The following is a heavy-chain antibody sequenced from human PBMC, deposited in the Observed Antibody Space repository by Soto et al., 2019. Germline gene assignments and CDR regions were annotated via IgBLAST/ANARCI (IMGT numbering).Heavy chain of an antibody. J-gene: IGHJ4*02. CDR2: ISSSGSTI. D-gene: IGHD3-22*01. CDR3: ARAPITYYYDSSGYYPQSHFDY. CDR1: GFTFSDYY. Sequence: QVQLVESGGDLVEPGGSLRLSCAASGFTFSDYYMNWIRQAPGKGLEWVSYISSSGSTIYYADSVKGRFTISRDNAKNSLYLQMNSLRAEDTAVYYCARAPITYYYDSSGYYPQSHFDYWGQGTLVTVSS. V-gene: IGHV3-11*01.